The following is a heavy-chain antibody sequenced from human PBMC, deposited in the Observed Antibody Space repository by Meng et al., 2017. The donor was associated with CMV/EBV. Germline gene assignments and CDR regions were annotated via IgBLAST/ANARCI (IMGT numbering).Heavy chain of an antibody. CDR2: ISGGGTNT. D-gene: IGHD3-10*01. J-gene: IGHJ4*02. V-gene: IGHV3-23*01. Sequence: RLSCVASGFTFSSYAMSWVRQPSGKGLEWVSSISGGGTNTYYADSVKGRFTISRDNSKHILYLQMNSLRAEDTAVYYCAKDQRIWGVGGQGTLVTVSS. CDR1: GFTFSSYA. CDR3: AKDQRIWGV.